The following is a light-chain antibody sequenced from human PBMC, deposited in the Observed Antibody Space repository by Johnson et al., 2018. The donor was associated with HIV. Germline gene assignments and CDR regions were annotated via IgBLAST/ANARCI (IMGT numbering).Light chain of an antibody. CDR1: SSNIGNNY. CDR2: KTN. V-gene: IGLV1-51*02. J-gene: IGLJ1*01. CDR3: GTWDSSLNTEV. Sequence: QSVLTQPPSVSAAPGQKVTISCSGSSSNIGNNYVSWYQQLPGTAPKLLIYKTNDRPSGIPDRFSGSKSGTSATLDITGLQTGDEADYYCGTWDSSLNTEVFGTGTKVTV.